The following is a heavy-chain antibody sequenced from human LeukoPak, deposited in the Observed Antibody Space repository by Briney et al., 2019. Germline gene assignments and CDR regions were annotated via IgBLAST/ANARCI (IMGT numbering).Heavy chain of an antibody. CDR2: VSGGGGST. V-gene: IGHV3-23*01. J-gene: IGHJ4*02. D-gene: IGHD4-17*01. CDR3: AKGSSSGDYGGYYFDY. CDR1: GFTFSTYA. Sequence: GGSLRLSCVASGFTFSTYALTWVRQAPGKGLGWVSAVSGGGGSTYYADSVRGRFTISRANSKNTLYLQMNSLKAEDTAVYYCAKGSSSGDYGGYYFDYWGQGTLVTVSS.